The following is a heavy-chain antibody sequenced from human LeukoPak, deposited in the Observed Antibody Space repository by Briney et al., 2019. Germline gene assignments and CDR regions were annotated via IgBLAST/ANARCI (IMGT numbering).Heavy chain of an antibody. CDR1: EFTFSSYS. CDR2: ISSSSSYI. V-gene: IGHV3-21*01. CDR3: ARDNYYGSGSYYYYYGMDV. J-gene: IGHJ6*02. Sequence: GGSLRLSCAASEFTFSSYSMNWVRQAPGKGLEWVSSISSSSSYIYYADLVKGRFTISRDNAKNSLYLQMNSLRAEDTAVYYCARDNYYGSGSYYYYYGMDVWGQGTTVTVSS. D-gene: IGHD3-10*01.